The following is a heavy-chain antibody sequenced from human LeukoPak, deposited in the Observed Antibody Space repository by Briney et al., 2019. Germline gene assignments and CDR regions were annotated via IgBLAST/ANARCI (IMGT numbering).Heavy chain of an antibody. V-gene: IGHV1-18*01. D-gene: IGHD3-22*01. CDR2: ISAYNGNT. J-gene: IGHJ4*02. Sequence: GASVKVSCKASGYTFTSYGISWVRQAPGQGLEWMGWISAYNGNTNYAQKLQGRVTMTTDTSTSTAYMELRSLRSDDTAVYYCAREHYYDSSGPKGVFDCWGQGTLVTVSS. CDR3: AREHYYDSSGPKGVFDC. CDR1: GYTFTSYG.